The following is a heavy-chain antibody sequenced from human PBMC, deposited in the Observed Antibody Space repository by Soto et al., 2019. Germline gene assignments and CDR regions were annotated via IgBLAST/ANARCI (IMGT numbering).Heavy chain of an antibody. CDR3: ARSYYLADAFDV. J-gene: IGHJ3*01. CDR2: ISAFNGNT. CDR1: GFRFSDYG. V-gene: IGHV1-18*01. D-gene: IGHD3-16*01. Sequence: ASVKVSCKASGFRFSDYGFNWLRQAPGQGLEWMGWISAFNGNTETAQGLQDRVTMTTDSSTTTAHMDLTNLTTDDTAIYYCARSYYLADAFDVWGQGTMVTVS.